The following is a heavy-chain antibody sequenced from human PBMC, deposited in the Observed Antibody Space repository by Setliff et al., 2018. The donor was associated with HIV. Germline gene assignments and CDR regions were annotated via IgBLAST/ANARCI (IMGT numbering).Heavy chain of an antibody. D-gene: IGHD3-9*01. J-gene: IGHJ4*02. CDR1: GYTFTSYY. V-gene: IGHV1-69*05. CDR2: IIPMFGTA. Sequence: SVKVSCKASGYTFTSYYMHWVRQAPGQGLEWMGGIIPMFGTANYAQKFQGRVTITTDESTTTAYMELSRLRSEDTALYYCAGSILTGYYTFGADYWGQGTLVTVSS. CDR3: AGSILTGYYTFGADY.